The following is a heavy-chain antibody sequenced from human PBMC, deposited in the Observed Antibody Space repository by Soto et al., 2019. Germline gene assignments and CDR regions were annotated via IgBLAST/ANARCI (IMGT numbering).Heavy chain of an antibody. J-gene: IGHJ1*01. CDR1: GFTFSSYG. V-gene: IGHV3-30*18. CDR2: ISYDGTGK. D-gene: IGHD2-15*01. CDR3: AKGVVVATTCFQR. Sequence: QVQLVEAGGGVVQPGRSLRLSCAASGFTFSSYGMHWVRQAPGKGLEWVAVISYDGTGKYYADSVKGRFTISRDNSSNTLYLQMDSLRAEDTAVYYCAKGVVVATTCFQRWGQGTLVTVSS.